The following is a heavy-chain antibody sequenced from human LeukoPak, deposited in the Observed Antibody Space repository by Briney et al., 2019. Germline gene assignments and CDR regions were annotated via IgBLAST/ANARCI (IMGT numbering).Heavy chain of an antibody. D-gene: IGHD1-26*01. CDR2: ISGSGGST. V-gene: IGHV3-23*01. CDR1: GFTFSSYA. CDR3: AKDGEGVGAISYYYYYGMDV. Sequence: GGSLRLSCAASGFTFSSYAMSWVRQAPGKGLEWVSAISGSGGSTYYADSVKGRFTISRDNSKNTLYLQMNSLRAEDTAVYYCAKDGEGVGAISYYYYYGMDVWGQGTTVTVSS. J-gene: IGHJ6*02.